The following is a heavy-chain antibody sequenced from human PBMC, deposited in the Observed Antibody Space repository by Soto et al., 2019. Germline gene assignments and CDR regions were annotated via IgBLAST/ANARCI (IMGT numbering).Heavy chain of an antibody. CDR3: ASHQWVPPDGFHH. V-gene: IGHV4-39*07. CDR2: IYYSGNT. CDR1: GGSISSSSYY. J-gene: IGHJ4*02. D-gene: IGHD1-26*01. Sequence: SATLSLTCTVSGGSISSSSYYWGWIRQPPGKGLEWIGSIYYSGNTNYNPSLNSRVTISLDTSKNQFSLNLSSATAADTAVYYCASHQWVPPDGFHHWGPGTLVTVSS.